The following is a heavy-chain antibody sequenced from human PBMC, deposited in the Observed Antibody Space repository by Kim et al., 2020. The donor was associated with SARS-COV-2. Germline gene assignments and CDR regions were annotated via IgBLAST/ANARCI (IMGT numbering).Heavy chain of an antibody. CDR2: INPSGGST. Sequence: ASVKVSCKASGYTFTSYYMHWVRQAPGQGLEWMGIINPSGGSTSYAQKFRGRVTMTRDTSTSTVYMELSSLRYEDTAVYYCARGSPVYYDILAGYYRDYWGQGPLVTVSS. CDR3: ARGSPVYYDILAGYYRDY. V-gene: IGHV1-46*01. CDR1: GYTFTSYY. D-gene: IGHD3-9*01. J-gene: IGHJ4*02.